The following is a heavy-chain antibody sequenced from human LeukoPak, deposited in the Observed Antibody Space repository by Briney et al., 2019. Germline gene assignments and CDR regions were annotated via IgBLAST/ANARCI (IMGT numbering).Heavy chain of an antibody. V-gene: IGHV3-66*01. J-gene: IGHJ3*02. CDR3: ATGYSSGWYSFGAFDI. Sequence: GGSLRLSCAASGFTVSSNYMSWVRQAPGKGLEWVSVIYSGGSTYYADSVKGRFTISRDNSKNTLYLQMNSLRAEDTAVYYCATGYSSGWYSFGAFDIWGQGTMVTVSS. CDR1: GFTVSSNY. D-gene: IGHD6-19*01. CDR2: IYSGGST.